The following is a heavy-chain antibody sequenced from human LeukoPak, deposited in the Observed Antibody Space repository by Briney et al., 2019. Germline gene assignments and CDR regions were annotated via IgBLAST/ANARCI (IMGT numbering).Heavy chain of an antibody. Sequence: ASVKVSCKASGYTFTAYYMHWVRRAPGQGLEWMGRINPNTGDTNYAQKFQGRVTMTRDTSISTAYMELSSLTSDDTAAYYYARDRPSDYWGQGTLVSVSS. V-gene: IGHV1-2*06. CDR3: ARDRPSDY. J-gene: IGHJ4*02. CDR1: GYTFTAYY. CDR2: INPNTGDT.